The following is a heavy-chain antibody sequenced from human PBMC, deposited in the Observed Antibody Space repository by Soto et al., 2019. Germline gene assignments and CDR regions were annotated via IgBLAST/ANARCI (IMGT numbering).Heavy chain of an antibody. CDR1: GGSISSSVYN. CDR3: ARHGRSSSSGYYYGMDV. V-gene: IGHV4-39*01. CDR2: SYYSGST. J-gene: IGHJ6*02. D-gene: IGHD6-6*01. Sequence: SAPRSLACTVSGGSISSSVYNWGWIRQPPAMGLGLIWSSYYSGSTYYNPSRKRRVTISGDTSKNQFSLKLSSVTAADTAVYSCARHGRSSSSGYYYGMDVWVQGTTVT.